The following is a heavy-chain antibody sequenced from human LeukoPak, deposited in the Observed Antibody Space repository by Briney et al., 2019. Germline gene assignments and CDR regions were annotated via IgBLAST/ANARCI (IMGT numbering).Heavy chain of an antibody. CDR2: ISAYNGNT. J-gene: IGHJ4*02. CDR1: GYTFTSYG. D-gene: IGHD2-15*01. V-gene: IGHV1-18*01. CDR3: ARVFPGGCGDY. Sequence: EASVTVSFKASGYTFTSYGISWVRQAPGQGLEGMGWISAYNGNTNYAQKLQGRVTMTTDTSTSTAYMELRSLTSDDTAVYYCARVFPGGCGDYWGQGTLVTVSS.